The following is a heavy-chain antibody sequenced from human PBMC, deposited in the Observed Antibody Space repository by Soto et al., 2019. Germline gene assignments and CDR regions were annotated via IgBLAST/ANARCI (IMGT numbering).Heavy chain of an antibody. D-gene: IGHD6-19*01. CDR1: GFTFSPFG. CDR2: IWYDGSNK. CDR3: ARDASAYDGGWYPRGFDP. Sequence: GGSLRLSFAAPGFTFSPFGLHWFRQAPGKGLEWVAIIWYDGSNKYYADSVKGRFTISRDDSKNTLYLQMNSLRVEDTAVYFCARDASAYDGGWYPRGFDPWGQGTLVTVSS. J-gene: IGHJ5*02. V-gene: IGHV3-33*01.